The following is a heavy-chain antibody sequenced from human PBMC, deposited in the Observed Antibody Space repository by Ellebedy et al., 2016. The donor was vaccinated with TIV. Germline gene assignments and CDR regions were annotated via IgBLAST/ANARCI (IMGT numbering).Heavy chain of an antibody. CDR3: AGRTRQARGVITPFDY. Sequence: SETLSLXXTVSGGSVSSGSYYWSWIRQPPGKGLEWVGYIYYSGSTNYNPSLKSRVTISVDTSKNQFSLKLSSVTAADTAVYYCAGRTRQARGVITPFDYWGQGTLVTVSS. CDR2: IYYSGST. J-gene: IGHJ4*02. V-gene: IGHV4-61*01. CDR1: GGSVSSGSYY. D-gene: IGHD3-10*01.